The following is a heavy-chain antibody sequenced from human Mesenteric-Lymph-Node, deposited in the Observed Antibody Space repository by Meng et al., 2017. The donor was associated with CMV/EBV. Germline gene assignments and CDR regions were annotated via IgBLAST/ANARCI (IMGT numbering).Heavy chain of an antibody. V-gene: IGHV3-9*01. Sequence: FPRLSREASGFIFGDHAMHWGRQIPGKGLRWGSGISWNGGAVGYADSVKGRLTISRDNPKNSLYLQMNSLSVEDTALYYCVKDRGYRKYYYYYGMDGWGQGTAVTVSS. CDR1: GFIFGDHA. CDR3: VKDRGYRKYYYYYGMDG. CDR2: ISWNGGAV. J-gene: IGHJ6*02. D-gene: IGHD5-18*01.